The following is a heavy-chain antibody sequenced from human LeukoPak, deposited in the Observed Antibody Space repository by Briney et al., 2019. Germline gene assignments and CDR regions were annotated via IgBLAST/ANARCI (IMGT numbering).Heavy chain of an antibody. V-gene: IGHV3-30-3*01. CDR2: ISDDGSNK. CDR3: AKEGHPDAFDI. J-gene: IGHJ3*02. Sequence: PGGSLRLSCAAFGFTFSSYAMHWVRQAPGKGLEWVAVISDDGSNKYYADSVKGRFTISRDNSKNTLYLQMNSLRAEDTALYYCAKEGHPDAFDIWGQGTMVTVSS. CDR1: GFTFSSYA.